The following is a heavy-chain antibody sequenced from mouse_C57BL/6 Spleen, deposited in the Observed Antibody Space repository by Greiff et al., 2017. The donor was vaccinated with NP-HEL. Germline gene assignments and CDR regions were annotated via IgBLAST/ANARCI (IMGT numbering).Heavy chain of an antibody. CDR1: GISITTGNYR. CDR3: AREGESDGYYYAMDY. V-gene: IGHV3-5*01. Sequence: EVQLVESGPGLVKPSQTVFLTCTVTGISITTGNYRWSWIRQFPGNKLEWIGYIYYSGTITYNPSLTSRTTITRDTPKNQFFLEMNSLTAEDTATYYCAREGESDGYYYAMDYWGQGTSVTVSS. D-gene: IGHD2-3*01. CDR2: IYYSGTI. J-gene: IGHJ4*01.